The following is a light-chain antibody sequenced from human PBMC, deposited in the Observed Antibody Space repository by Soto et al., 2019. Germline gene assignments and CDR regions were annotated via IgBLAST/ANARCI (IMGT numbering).Light chain of an antibody. J-gene: IGKJ1*01. V-gene: IGKV1-39*01. Sequence: DIQMTQSPSSLSASVGDRVTITCRASQSINNCLSWFQQKPGQAPKLLIYAASNLQSGVPSSFSGSGSGTDFILTIDSLQPEEFATYYCHQTYIAPATFGQGTKVGVK. CDR2: AAS. CDR3: HQTYIAPAT. CDR1: QSINNC.